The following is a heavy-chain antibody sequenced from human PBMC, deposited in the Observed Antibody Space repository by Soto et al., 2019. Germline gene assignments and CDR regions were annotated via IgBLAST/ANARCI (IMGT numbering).Heavy chain of an antibody. CDR2: INHSGRT. J-gene: IGHJ4*02. V-gene: IGHV4-34*01. Sequence: SETLSLTCAVYGGSFSSYYWSWIRQPPGKGLEWIGEINHSGRTNYNPSLKSRVSISLDTSKSQFSLKLSSVTAADTAVYYCARRISQGSYYFDFWDQGTLVTVSS. CDR1: GGSFSSYY. CDR3: ARRISQGSYYFDF. D-gene: IGHD3-3*01.